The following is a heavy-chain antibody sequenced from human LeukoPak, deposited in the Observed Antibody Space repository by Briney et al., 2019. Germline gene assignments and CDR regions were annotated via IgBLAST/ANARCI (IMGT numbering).Heavy chain of an antibody. CDR2: IKLDGSEK. J-gene: IGHJ4*02. D-gene: IGHD3-3*01. CDR3: ARDQYDTWSRRGNFDS. V-gene: IGHV3-7*03. Sequence: GGSLRLSCAASGFTFTTYWMSWVRQAPGKGLEWVANIKLDGSEKNYVDSVKGRFTISRDNTKNSLYLQMNSLRVEDTAVFYCARDQYDTWSRRGNFDSWGQGTLVIVSS. CDR1: GFTFTTYW.